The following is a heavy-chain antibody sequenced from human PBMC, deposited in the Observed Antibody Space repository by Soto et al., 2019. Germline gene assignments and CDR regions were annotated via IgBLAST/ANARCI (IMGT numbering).Heavy chain of an antibody. V-gene: IGHV4-34*01. J-gene: IGHJ3*02. D-gene: IGHD6-19*01. CDR3: ARAESSGEIDAFDI. Sequence: SETLSLTCAVYGGSFSGYYWSWIRQPPGKGLEWIGEINHSGSTNYNPSLKSRVTISVDTSKNQFSLKLSSVTAADTAVYYCARAESSGEIDAFDIWGQGTMVTVSS. CDR1: GGSFSGYY. CDR2: INHSGST.